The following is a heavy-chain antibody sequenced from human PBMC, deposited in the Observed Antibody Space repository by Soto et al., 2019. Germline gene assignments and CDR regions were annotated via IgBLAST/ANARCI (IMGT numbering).Heavy chain of an antibody. V-gene: IGHV1-8*01. Sequence: ASVKVSCKASGYTFTSYDINWVRQATGQGLEWMGWMNPNSGNTGYAQKFQGRVTMTRDTSMSTVYMELSSLRSEDTAVYYCARDRYGDYVAGFDYWGQGTLVTVS. CDR3: ARDRYGDYVAGFDY. CDR1: GYTFTSYD. D-gene: IGHD4-17*01. J-gene: IGHJ4*02. CDR2: MNPNSGNT.